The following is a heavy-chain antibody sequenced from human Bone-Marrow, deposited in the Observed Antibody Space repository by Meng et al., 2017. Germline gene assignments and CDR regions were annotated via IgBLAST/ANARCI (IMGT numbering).Heavy chain of an antibody. CDR3: ARDPRGVVRGVSADY. Sequence: SVKVSCKASGGTFSSYAISWVRQAPGQGLEWMGGIIPIFGTANYAQKFQGRVTITTDESTSTAYMELSSLRSEDTAVYYCARDPRGVVRGVSADYWGQGTLVTVSS. V-gene: IGHV1-69*05. D-gene: IGHD3-10*01. CDR1: GGTFSSYA. CDR2: IIPIFGTA. J-gene: IGHJ4*02.